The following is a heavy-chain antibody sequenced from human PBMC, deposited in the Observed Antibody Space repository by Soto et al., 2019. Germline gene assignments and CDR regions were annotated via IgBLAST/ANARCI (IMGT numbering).Heavy chain of an antibody. CDR1: GFTFSSYG. CDR2: ISYDGSNK. Sequence: QVQLVESGGGVVQPGRSLRLSCAASGFTFSSYGMHWVRQAPGKGLEWVAGISYDGSNKYYADSVKGRFTISRDNSKNTLYLQMNSLRAEDTAVYYCAKDCLYGDYLSGYFDYWGQGTLVTVSS. CDR3: AKDCLYGDYLSGYFDY. D-gene: IGHD4-17*01. J-gene: IGHJ4*02. V-gene: IGHV3-30*18.